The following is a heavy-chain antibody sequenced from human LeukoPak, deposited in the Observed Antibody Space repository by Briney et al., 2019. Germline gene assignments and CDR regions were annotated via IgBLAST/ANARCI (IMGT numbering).Heavy chain of an antibody. J-gene: IGHJ5*02. CDR3: ARGPSCSSTSCYPDEDVWFDP. Sequence: SETLSLTCAAYGGSFSGYYWSWIRQPPGKGLEWIGEINHSGSTNYNPSLKSRVTISVDTSKNQFSLKLSSVTAADTAVYYCARGPSCSSTSCYPDEDVWFDPWGQGTLVTVSS. CDR2: INHSGST. CDR1: GGSFSGYY. V-gene: IGHV4-34*01. D-gene: IGHD2-2*01.